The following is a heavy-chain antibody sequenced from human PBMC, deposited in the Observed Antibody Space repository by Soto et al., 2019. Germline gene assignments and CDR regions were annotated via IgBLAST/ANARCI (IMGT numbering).Heavy chain of an antibody. CDR1: GGSFSGYY. V-gene: IGHV4-34*01. D-gene: IGHD4-17*01. CDR2: INHSGST. CDR3: ARGLTTVTTVSYFDY. J-gene: IGHJ4*02. Sequence: SETLSLTCAVYGGSFSGYYWSWIRQPPGKGLEWIGEINHSGSTNYNPSLKSRVTISVDTSKNQFSLKLSSVTAADTAVYYCARGLTTVTTVSYFDYWSQGTQVTVSS.